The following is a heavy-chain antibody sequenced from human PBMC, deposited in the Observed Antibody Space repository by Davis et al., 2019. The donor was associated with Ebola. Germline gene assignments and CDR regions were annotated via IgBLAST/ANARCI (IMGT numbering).Heavy chain of an antibody. D-gene: IGHD5-18*01. V-gene: IGHV3-64*04. CDR2: ISSNGGST. J-gene: IGHJ4*02. CDR3: VPGTWI. CDR1: GFTFSSYA. Sequence: GESLKISCSASGFTFSSYAMHWVRQAPGKGLEYVSAISSNGGSTYYADSVKGRFTISRDDAKNSLFLQMNSLRVEDTAVYYCVPGTWIRGQGRLVTVSS.